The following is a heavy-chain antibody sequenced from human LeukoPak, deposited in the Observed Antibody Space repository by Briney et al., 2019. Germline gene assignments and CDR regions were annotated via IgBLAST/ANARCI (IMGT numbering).Heavy chain of an antibody. CDR1: GGSINAYY. J-gene: IGHJ6*03. Sequence: PSETLSLTCSVSGGSINAYYWSWSRQPPGKRLEWIGFIYYTGSTNYDSSLRSRVTISVDTSKNQVSLKLSSVTAADTAVYYCARPRAYNDYAVGLYYYFMDVWGKGTPVVVSS. V-gene: IGHV4-59*01. CDR3: ARPRAYNDYAVGLYYYFMDV. D-gene: IGHD4-17*01. CDR2: IYYTGST.